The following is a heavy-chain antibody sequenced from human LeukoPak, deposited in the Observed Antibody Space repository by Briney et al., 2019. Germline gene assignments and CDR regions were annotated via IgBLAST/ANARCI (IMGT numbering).Heavy chain of an antibody. CDR3: ARGMVREYYFDY. V-gene: IGHV4-59*01. CDR1: GGSISSYY. J-gene: IGHJ4*02. D-gene: IGHD3-10*01. Sequence: SETLSLTCTVSGGSISSYYWSWIRQPPGKGLEWIGYIYYSGSTNYNPSLKSRVTISVDTPKNQFSLKLSSVTAADTAVYYCARGMVREYYFDYWGQGTLVTVSS. CDR2: IYYSGST.